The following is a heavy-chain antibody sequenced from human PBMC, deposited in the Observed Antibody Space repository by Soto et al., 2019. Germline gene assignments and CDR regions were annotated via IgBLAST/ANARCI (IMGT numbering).Heavy chain of an antibody. CDR1: GGSISSGGYY. CDR2: VYYSGST. J-gene: IGHJ4*02. D-gene: IGHD3-22*01. CDR3: ARDRRYYYDSSAHTYFDY. V-gene: IGHV4-31*03. Sequence: SETLSLTCTVSGGSISSGGYYWSWIRQHPGKGLEWIGYVYYSGSTYYNPSLKSRVTISVDTSKNQFSLKLSSVTAADTAVYYCARDRRYYYDSSAHTYFDYWGQGTLVTAPQ.